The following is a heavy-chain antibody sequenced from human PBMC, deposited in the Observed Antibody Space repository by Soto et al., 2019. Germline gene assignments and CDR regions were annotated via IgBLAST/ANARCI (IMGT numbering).Heavy chain of an antibody. CDR3: XXXXXXXPXYXXXXDV. Sequence: ESGGGLVQPGGSLRLSCAASGFNFSSYAMTWXRQAPGKGLEWVSAIRVGGAGTFYADSVKGRFTISRDNSKNRLSLQMNSLRAEDTAVXXXXXXXXXXPXYXXXXDVWGQGTTV. V-gene: IGHV3-23*01. J-gene: IGHJ6*02. CDR1: GFNFSSYA. CDR2: IRVGGAGT.